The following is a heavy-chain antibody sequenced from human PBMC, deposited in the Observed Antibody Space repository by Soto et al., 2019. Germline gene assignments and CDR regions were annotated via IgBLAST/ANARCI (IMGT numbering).Heavy chain of an antibody. J-gene: IGHJ4*02. V-gene: IGHV3-30*18. Sequence: PGGSLRLSCAASGFTFSSYGMHWVRQAPGKGLEWVAVISYDGSNKYYADSVKGRFTISRDNSKNTLYLQMNSLRAEDTAVYYCAKMQSSGWYDGYFWGQGTLVTVSS. CDR1: GFTFSSYG. D-gene: IGHD6-19*01. CDR3: AKMQSSGWYDGYF. CDR2: ISYDGSNK.